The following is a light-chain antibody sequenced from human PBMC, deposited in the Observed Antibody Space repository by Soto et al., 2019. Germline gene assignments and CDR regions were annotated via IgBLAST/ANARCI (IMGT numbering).Light chain of an antibody. CDR1: SSDVGGYDS. CDR3: NSYTSLSTEV. J-gene: IGLJ2*01. CDR2: DVS. V-gene: IGLV2-14*01. Sequence: QSALTQPASVSGSPGQSITISCTGTSSDVGGYDSVSWFQQHPGKAPTLIIYDVSHRPSGVSNRFSGSKSGNTASLTISGLQAEDAADYYCNSYTSLSTEVFGGGTKLTVL.